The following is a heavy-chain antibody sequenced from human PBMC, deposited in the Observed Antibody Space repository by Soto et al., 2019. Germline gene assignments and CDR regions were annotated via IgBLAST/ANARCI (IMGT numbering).Heavy chain of an antibody. V-gene: IGHV3-7*01. CDR3: ARDYNPIVGDTLDY. J-gene: IGHJ4*02. CDR2: IKQDGSEK. CDR1: GFTFSSYW. Sequence: EVQLVESGGGLVQPGGSLRLSCAASGFTFSSYWMSWVRQAPGKGLEWVANIKQDGSEKYYVDSVKGRFTITRDNAKNSLYLQMNSLRAEDTAVYYCARDYNPIVGDTLDYWGQGTLVTDSS. D-gene: IGHD1-26*01.